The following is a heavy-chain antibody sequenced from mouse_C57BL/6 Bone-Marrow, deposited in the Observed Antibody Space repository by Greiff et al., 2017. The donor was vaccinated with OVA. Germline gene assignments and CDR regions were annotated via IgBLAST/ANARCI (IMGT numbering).Heavy chain of an antibody. V-gene: IGHV1-54*01. J-gene: IGHJ1*03. CDR3: AREIFYYYGSSRYFDV. D-gene: IGHD1-1*01. CDR1: GYAFTNYL. CDR2: INPGSGGT. Sequence: VQLVESGAELVRPGTSVKVSCKASGYAFTNYLIEWVKQRPGQGLEWIGVINPGSGGTNYNEKFKGKATLTADKSSSTAYMQLSSLTSEDSAVYFCAREIFYYYGSSRYFDVWGTGTTVTVSS.